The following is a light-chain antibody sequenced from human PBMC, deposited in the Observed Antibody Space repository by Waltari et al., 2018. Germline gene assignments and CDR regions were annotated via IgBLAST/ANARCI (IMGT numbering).Light chain of an antibody. CDR3: AAWDDSLNGVV. CDR2: SNI. Sequence: QSVLTQPPSASGTPGQRVTIPCSGSSPNIGSNTVNWYQQLPGTAPKLLIYSNIQRPAGVPDRFSGSKSGTSASLAISGLQSEDEADYYCAAWDDSLNGVVFGGGTKLTVL. V-gene: IGLV1-44*01. CDR1: SPNIGSNT. J-gene: IGLJ2*01.